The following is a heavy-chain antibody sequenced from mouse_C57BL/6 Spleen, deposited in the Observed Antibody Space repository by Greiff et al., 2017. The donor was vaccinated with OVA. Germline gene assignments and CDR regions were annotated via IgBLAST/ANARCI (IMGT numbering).Heavy chain of an antibody. Sequence: EVQLQESGPELVKPGASVKIPCKASGYTFTDYNMDWVKQSHGKSLEWIGDINPNNGGTIYNQKFKGKATLTVDKSSSTAYMELRSLTSEDTADYYCARRGGHYRYFDVWGTGTTVTVAS. J-gene: IGHJ1*03. V-gene: IGHV1-18*01. D-gene: IGHD2-12*01. CDR2: INPNNGGT. CDR1: GYTFTDYN. CDR3: ARRGGHYRYFDV.